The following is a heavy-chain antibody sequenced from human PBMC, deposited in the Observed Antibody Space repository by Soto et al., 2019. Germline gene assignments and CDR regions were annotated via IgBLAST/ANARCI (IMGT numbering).Heavy chain of an antibody. D-gene: IGHD6-6*01. CDR3: AKVMNIAARSWYFQY. V-gene: IGHV3-23*01. J-gene: IGHJ1*01. CDR1: GFTFSNSG. Sequence: EVQLLESGGGLVQPGGSLRLSCVASGFTFSNSGMTWVRQAPGKGLEWVSGISGGGATTYYADSVKGRFTISRDNSNNTLSLQISSLRAEDTAIYYCAKVMNIAARSWYFQYWGPGTLVTVSS. CDR2: ISGGGATT.